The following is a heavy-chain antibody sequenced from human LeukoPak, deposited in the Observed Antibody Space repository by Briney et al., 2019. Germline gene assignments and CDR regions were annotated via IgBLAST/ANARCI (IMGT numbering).Heavy chain of an antibody. D-gene: IGHD2-2*01. CDR2: ISSSSSYI. J-gene: IGHJ4*02. V-gene: IGHV3-21*01. Sequence: GGSLRLSCAASGFTFSSYSMNWVRQAPVKGLEWVSSISSSSSYIYYADSVKGRFTISRDNAKNSLYLQMNSLRAEDTAVYYCARGASYLVPAANDFDYWGQGTLVTVSS. CDR1: GFTFSSYS. CDR3: ARGASYLVPAANDFDY.